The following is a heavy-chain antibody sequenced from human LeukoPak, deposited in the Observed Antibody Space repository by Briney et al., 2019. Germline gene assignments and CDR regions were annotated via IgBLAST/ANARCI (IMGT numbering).Heavy chain of an antibody. D-gene: IGHD3-22*01. Sequence: GGSLRLSCAASGFTFSDYFMTWIRQTPGKGLEWISYISTDGDSVYYADSVRGRFTISRDNAKNSLYLQMTFLRAEDTAVYHCVVGSSCCYTHGFYFDYWGQGVLVTVSS. V-gene: IGHV3-11*04. J-gene: IGHJ4*02. CDR2: ISTDGDSV. CDR3: VVGSSCCYTHGFYFDY. CDR1: GFTFSDYF.